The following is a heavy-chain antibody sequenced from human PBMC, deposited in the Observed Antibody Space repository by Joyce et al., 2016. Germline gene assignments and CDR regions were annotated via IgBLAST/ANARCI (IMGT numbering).Heavy chain of an antibody. V-gene: IGHV3-30-3*01. CDR1: GFTFNRYA. CDR3: ARSPSNSWHTFDS. Sequence: QVQLVESGGGVAQPGRSLRLSCAASGFTFNRYARQWVRQTPGKGLEWVAVISPDGSKKFYSDSVKDRFIISRDNSNKMVFVQMNSLRVEDTGVYYCARSPSNSWHTFDSWGQGTLVSVSS. J-gene: IGHJ4*02. CDR2: ISPDGSKK. D-gene: IGHD2-2*01.